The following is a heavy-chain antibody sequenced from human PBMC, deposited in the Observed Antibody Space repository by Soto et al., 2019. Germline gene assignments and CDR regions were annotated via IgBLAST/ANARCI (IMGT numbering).Heavy chain of an antibody. CDR2: MNPNSGNT. J-gene: IGHJ6*02. CDR1: GYTFTSYD. CDR3: ARRASSSVVYGMDV. Sequence: ASVKVSCKASGYTFTSYDINWVRQATGQGLEWMGWMNPNSGNTGYAQKFQGRVTMTRNTSISTAYMELSSLRSEDTAVYYCARRASSSVVYGMDVWGQGTRVTVSS. V-gene: IGHV1-8*01. D-gene: IGHD2-2*01.